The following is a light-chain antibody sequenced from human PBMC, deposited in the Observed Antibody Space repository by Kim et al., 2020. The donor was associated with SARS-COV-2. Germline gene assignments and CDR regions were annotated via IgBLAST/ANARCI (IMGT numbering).Light chain of an antibody. CDR3: QHYNNWAPLT. CDR2: GAS. V-gene: IGKV3-15*01. CDR1: QSVSSN. Sequence: EIVMTQSPATLSVSPGERATLSCRASQSVSSNLAWYQQKPGQAPRLLIYGASTRATGIPARFSGSGSGTEFTLTISGLQSEDFAVYYCQHYNNWAPLTFGGGTKVDIK. J-gene: IGKJ4*01.